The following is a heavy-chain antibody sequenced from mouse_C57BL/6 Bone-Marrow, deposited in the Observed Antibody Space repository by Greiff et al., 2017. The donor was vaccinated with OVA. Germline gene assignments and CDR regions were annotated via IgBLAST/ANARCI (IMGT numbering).Heavy chain of an antibody. Sequence: VQLQQPGAELVRPGSSVQLSCKASGYTFTRYWMDWVKQRPGQGLEWIGNIYPSDSETNYNQKFKDKATLTVDKSSSTAYMQLSSLTSEDSAVXDCARGFYGYDERFAYWGQGTLVTVSA. J-gene: IGHJ3*01. CDR1: GYTFTRYW. V-gene: IGHV1-61*01. D-gene: IGHD2-2*01. CDR2: IYPSDSET. CDR3: ARGFYGYDERFAY.